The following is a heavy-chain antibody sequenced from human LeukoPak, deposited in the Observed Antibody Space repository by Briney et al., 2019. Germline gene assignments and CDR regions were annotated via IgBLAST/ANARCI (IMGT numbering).Heavy chain of an antibody. CDR3: AKGRRGSIAVAGHDY. Sequence: GGSLRLSCAASGFTFSSYGMHWVRQAPGKGLEWVAVIWYDGSNKYYADSVKGRFTISRDNSKNTLYLQMNSLRAEDTAVYYSAKGRRGSIAVAGHDYWGQGTLVTVSS. CDR1: GFTFSSYG. CDR2: IWYDGSNK. D-gene: IGHD6-19*01. V-gene: IGHV3-30*02. J-gene: IGHJ4*02.